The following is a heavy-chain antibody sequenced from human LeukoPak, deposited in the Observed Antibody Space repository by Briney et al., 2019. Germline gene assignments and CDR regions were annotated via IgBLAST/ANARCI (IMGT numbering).Heavy chain of an antibody. CDR3: AKRASGGSGWYGYFDY. V-gene: IGHV3-23*01. CDR1: GFTFSSYA. Sequence: GGPLRLSCAASGFTFSSYAMSWVRQAPGKGLEWVSAISGSGGSTYYADSVKGRFTISRDNSKNTLYLQMNSLRAEDTAVYYCAKRASGGSGWYGYFDYWGQGTLVTVSS. D-gene: IGHD6-19*01. J-gene: IGHJ4*02. CDR2: ISGSGGST.